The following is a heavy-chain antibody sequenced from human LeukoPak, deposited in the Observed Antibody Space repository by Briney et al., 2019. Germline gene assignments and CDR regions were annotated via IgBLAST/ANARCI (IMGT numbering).Heavy chain of an antibody. CDR3: ASGGYDDYFDY. CDR2: IYYSGST. D-gene: IGHD5-12*01. J-gene: IGHJ4*02. Sequence: PSETLSLTCTVSGGSISSYYWSWIRQPPGKGLEWIGYIYYSGSTNYNPSLKSRVTISVDTSKNQFSLKLSSVTAADTAVYYCASGGYDDYFDYWGRGTLVTVSS. V-gene: IGHV4-59*01. CDR1: GGSISSYY.